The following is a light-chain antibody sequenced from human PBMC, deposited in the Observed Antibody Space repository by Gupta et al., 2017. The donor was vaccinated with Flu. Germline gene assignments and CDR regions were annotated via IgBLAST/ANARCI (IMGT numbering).Light chain of an antibody. CDR2: DDK. CDR1: KIGTRS. CDR3: QPWDTATDHLV. Sequence: GKTTRSTGTADKIGTRSLSCYRQKPAPAPVLLVFDDKDRHAGIPERFSGANSDTTATVTIIGVEAGDEADYFCQPWDTATDHLVFGGGTKLTVL. V-gene: IGLV3-21*03. J-gene: IGLJ2*01.